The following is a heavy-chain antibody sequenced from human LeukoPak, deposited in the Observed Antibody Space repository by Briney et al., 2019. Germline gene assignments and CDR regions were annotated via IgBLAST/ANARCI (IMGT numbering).Heavy chain of an antibody. Sequence: ASVKVSCKASGDSFSNYAISWVRHVPGQGLEWMGGIIPIFGTANYAQKFQGRVTITTDESTSTAYMELSSLRSDDTAVYYCARGQSRARPAALGYWGQGTLVTVSS. CDR1: GDSFSNYA. V-gene: IGHV1-69*05. CDR3: ARGQSRARPAALGY. CDR2: IIPIFGTA. D-gene: IGHD6-25*01. J-gene: IGHJ4*02.